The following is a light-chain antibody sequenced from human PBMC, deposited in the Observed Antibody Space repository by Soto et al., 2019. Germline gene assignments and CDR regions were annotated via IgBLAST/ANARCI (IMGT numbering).Light chain of an antibody. CDR3: QHYNSYSEA. Sequence: DIQMTQSPSTLSGSVGDRVTITCRASQTISSWLAWYQQKPGKAPKLLIYKESTLKSGVPSRFSGSGSGTEFTLSISSLQPDDFATYYCQHYNSYSEAFGQGTKVDSK. CDR1: QTISSW. CDR2: KES. J-gene: IGKJ1*01. V-gene: IGKV1-5*03.